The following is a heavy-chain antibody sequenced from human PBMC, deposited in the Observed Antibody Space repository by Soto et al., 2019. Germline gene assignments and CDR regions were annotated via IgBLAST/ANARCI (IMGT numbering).Heavy chain of an antibody. CDR1: GFTFSNAW. CDR3: TTSCDGLRFLEWYRGLGYYYMDV. CDR2: IKSKTYGGTT. J-gene: IGHJ6*03. D-gene: IGHD3-3*01. Sequence: GGSLRLSCAASGFTFSNAWMSWVRQAPGKGLEWVGRIKSKTYGGTTDYAAPVKGRFTISRDDSKNTLYLQMNSLKTEDTAVYYCTTSCDGLRFLEWYRGLGYYYMDVWGKGTTVTVSS. V-gene: IGHV3-15*01.